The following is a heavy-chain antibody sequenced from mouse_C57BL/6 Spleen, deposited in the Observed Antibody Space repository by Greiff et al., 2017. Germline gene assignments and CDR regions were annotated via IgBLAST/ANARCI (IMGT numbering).Heavy chain of an antibody. Sequence: QVQLQQPGAELVRPGSSVKLSCKASGYTFTSYWMHWVKQRPVQGLEWIGNIDPSDSENHYNQKFKDKATLTVDKSSSTAYMQLSSLTSADSAVYYCALITTVVAEDAMDYWGQGTSVTVSS. CDR2: IDPSDSEN. D-gene: IGHD1-1*01. CDR1: GYTFTSYW. J-gene: IGHJ4*01. V-gene: IGHV1-52*01. CDR3: ALITTVVAEDAMDY.